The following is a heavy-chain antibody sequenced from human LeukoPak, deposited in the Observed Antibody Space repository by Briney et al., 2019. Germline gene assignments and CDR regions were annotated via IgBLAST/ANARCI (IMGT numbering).Heavy chain of an antibody. CDR3: AKDIYGDSGGVDY. CDR1: GFTFTTYA. CDR2: IINSGGST. V-gene: IGHV3-23*01. D-gene: IGHD4-17*01. J-gene: IGHJ4*02. Sequence: GGSLRLSCAASGFTFTTYAMNWVRQAPGKGLEWVSAIINSGGSTYYADSVKGRFTISRDNSKNTLYLQMNSLRAEDTAVYYCAKDIYGDSGGVDYWGQGTLVTVSS.